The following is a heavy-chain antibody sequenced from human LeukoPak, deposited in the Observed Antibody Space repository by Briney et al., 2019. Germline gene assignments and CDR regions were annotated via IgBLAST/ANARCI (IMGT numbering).Heavy chain of an antibody. CDR1: GFTFSSYS. J-gene: IGHJ6*02. V-gene: IGHV3-48*04. Sequence: PGGSLRLSCAASGFTFSSYSMNWVRQAPGKGLEWVSYISSSGSTIYYADSVKGRFTISRDNAKNSLYLQMNSLRAEDTAVYYCARGEMVRGVIIPSGGFYYGMDVWGQGTTVTVSS. CDR3: ARGEMVRGVIIPSGGFYYGMDV. CDR2: ISSSGSTI. D-gene: IGHD3-10*01.